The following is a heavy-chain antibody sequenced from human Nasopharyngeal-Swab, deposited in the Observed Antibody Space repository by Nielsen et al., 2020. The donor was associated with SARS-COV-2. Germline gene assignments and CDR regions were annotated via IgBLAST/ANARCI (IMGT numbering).Heavy chain of an antibody. V-gene: IGHV4-34*01. CDR2: INHIGST. CDR3: ASQPGTANNGANWFDP. Sequence: GSLRLSCAVYGGSFSGYYWSWIRQPPGKGLEWIGEINHIGSTNYNPSLKSRVTISVDTSKNQFSLKLSSVTAADTAVYYCASQPGTANNGANWFDPWGQGTLVTVSS. CDR1: GGSFSGYY. J-gene: IGHJ5*02. D-gene: IGHD1/OR15-1a*01.